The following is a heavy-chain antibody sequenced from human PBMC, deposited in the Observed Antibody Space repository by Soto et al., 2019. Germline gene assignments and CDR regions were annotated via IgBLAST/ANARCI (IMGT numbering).Heavy chain of an antibody. Sequence: ASVKVSFKASGYTFTSYGISWVRQAPGQGLEWMGWISAYNGNTNYAQKLQGRVTMTTDTSTSTAYMELRSLRSDDTAVYYCAREKFGFTMVRGVIIYYGMDVWGQGTTVTVSS. D-gene: IGHD3-10*01. V-gene: IGHV1-18*01. CDR3: AREKFGFTMVRGVIIYYGMDV. J-gene: IGHJ6*02. CDR1: GYTFTSYG. CDR2: ISAYNGNT.